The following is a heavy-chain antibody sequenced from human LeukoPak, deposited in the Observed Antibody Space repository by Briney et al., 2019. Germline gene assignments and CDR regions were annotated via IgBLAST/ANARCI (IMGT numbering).Heavy chain of an antibody. CDR2: ISSFGGST. Sequence: GGSLRLSCAAPVFTFQDYAMTSVRQGPGKGLVWVSTISSFGGSTFYADSVKGRFTISRDNSGNTLYLQMNNLRADDTATYYCATSSLGTGLHWLAVFDYWGQGIRVTVSS. CDR1: VFTFQDYA. J-gene: IGHJ4*02. CDR3: ATSSLGTGLHWLAVFDY. V-gene: IGHV3-23*01. D-gene: IGHD3/OR15-3a*01.